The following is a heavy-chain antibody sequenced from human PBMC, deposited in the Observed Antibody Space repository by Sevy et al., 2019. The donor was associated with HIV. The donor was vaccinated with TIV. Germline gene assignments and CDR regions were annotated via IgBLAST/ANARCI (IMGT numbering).Heavy chain of an antibody. V-gene: IGHV3-30-3*01. CDR3: AREIAAAGTDAFDI. CDR2: ISYDGSNK. Sequence: GGSLRLSCAASGFTFSSYAMHWVRQAPGKGLEWVAVISYDGSNKYYADSVKGRFTISRDNAKNSLYLQMNSLRAEDTAVYYCAREIAAAGTDAFDIWGQGTMVTVSS. J-gene: IGHJ3*02. D-gene: IGHD6-13*01. CDR1: GFTFSSYA.